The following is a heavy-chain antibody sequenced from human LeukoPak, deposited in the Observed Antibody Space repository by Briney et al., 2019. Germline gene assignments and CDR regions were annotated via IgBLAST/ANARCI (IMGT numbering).Heavy chain of an antibody. CDR2: IGIAGDT. CDR3: ARAVAGTFFDC. D-gene: IGHD6-19*01. V-gene: IGHV3-13*01. Sequence: PGGSLRLSCAASGFTISDYDMHWVRQATGKSLEWVSVIGIAGDTYYVGSVKDRFTISREDAKNSLYLQMNSLRAGDTAVYYCARAVAGTFFDCWGRGTLVTVSS. J-gene: IGHJ4*02. CDR1: GFTISDYD.